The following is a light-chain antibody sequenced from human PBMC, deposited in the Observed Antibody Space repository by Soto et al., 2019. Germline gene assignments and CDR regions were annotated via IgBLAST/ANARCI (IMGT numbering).Light chain of an antibody. J-gene: IGLJ1*01. CDR2: EVS. CDR3: CSYAVRV. CDR1: SSDVGSYNL. Sequence: QSALTQPASVSGSPGQSITISCTGTSSDVGSYNLVSWYQQHPGKAPKLMIYEVSKRPSGVSNRFSGSKSGNTASLTISGLQAEDEADYYCCSYAVRVFGTGTKLTVL. V-gene: IGLV2-23*02.